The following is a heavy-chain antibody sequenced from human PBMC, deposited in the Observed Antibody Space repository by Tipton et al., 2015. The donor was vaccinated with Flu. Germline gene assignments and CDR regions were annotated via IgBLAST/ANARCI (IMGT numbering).Heavy chain of an antibody. CDR3: TRGFIRLCDY. V-gene: IGHV3-48*03. D-gene: IGHD3-16*01. J-gene: IGHJ4*02. Sequence: SLRLSCAASGFSFSSYEMNWVRQAPGKGLEWVSHISPSGGTIYYADSLKGRITISRDNAKNSLFLQMNSLRAEDTAVYYCTRGFIRLCDYWGQGTLVTVSS. CDR1: GFSFSSYE. CDR2: ISPSGGTI.